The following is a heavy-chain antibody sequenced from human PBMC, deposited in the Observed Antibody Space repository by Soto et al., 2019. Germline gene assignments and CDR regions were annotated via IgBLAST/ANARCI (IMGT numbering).Heavy chain of an antibody. CDR2: FYYSGST. CDR1: GGSISSGTYS. Sequence: QLQLQESGPGLVKPSETLSLTCTVSGGSISSGTYSWGWIRQPPGKGLEWIGTFYYSGSTYYNPSLKSRVTISVDTSKNQFSLKVSSVTAADTAVYYCARLGGYCTTSCYGYYAMDVW. CDR3: ARLGGYCTTSCYGYYAMDV. J-gene: IGHJ6*01. D-gene: IGHD2-8*01. V-gene: IGHV4-39*01.